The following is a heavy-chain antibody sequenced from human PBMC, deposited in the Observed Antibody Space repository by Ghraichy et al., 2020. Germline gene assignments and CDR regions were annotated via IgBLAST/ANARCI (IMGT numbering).Heavy chain of an antibody. V-gene: IGHV4-34*01. CDR3: ARFMVRGVMGGHNAGPIRTLYFDY. CDR2: INHSGST. J-gene: IGHJ4*02. CDR1: GGSFSGYY. Sequence: SETLSLTCAVYGGSFSGYYWSWIRQPPGKGLEWIGEINHSGSTNYNPSLKSRVTISVDTSKNQFSLKLSSVTAADTAVYYCARFMVRGVMGGHNAGPIRTLYFDYWGQGTLVTVSS. D-gene: IGHD3-10*01.